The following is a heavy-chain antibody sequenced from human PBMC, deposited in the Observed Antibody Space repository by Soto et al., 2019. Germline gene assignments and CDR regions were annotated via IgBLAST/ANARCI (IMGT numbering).Heavy chain of an antibody. D-gene: IGHD3-3*01. J-gene: IGHJ4*02. CDR2: ISAYNGNT. V-gene: IGHV1-18*01. CDR3: ARGGAIFGVVIINLDY. Sequence: ASVKVSCKASGYTFTSYGISWVRQAPGQGLEWMGWISAYNGNTNYAQKLQGRVTMTTDTSTSTAYMELRSLRSDDTAVYYCARGGAIFGVVIINLDYWGQGTLVTVSS. CDR1: GYTFTSYG.